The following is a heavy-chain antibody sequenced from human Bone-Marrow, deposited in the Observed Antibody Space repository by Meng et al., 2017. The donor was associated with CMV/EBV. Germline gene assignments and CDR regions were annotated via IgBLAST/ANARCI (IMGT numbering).Heavy chain of an antibody. D-gene: IGHD6-13*01. CDR1: GFTFSSYS. V-gene: IGHV3-48*04. J-gene: IGHJ4*02. CDR2: ISSSSSTI. Sequence: GGSLRLSCAASGFTFSSYSMNWVRQAPGKGLEWVSYISSSSSTIYYADSVKGRFTISRDNAKNSLYLQMNSLRAEDTAVYYCAREWGLRQQLGYFDYWGQGTLVTVSS. CDR3: AREWGLRQQLGYFDY.